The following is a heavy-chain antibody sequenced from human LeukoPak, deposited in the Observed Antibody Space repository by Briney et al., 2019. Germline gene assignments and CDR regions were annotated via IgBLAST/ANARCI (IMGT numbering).Heavy chain of an antibody. CDR1: GGSISSSNW. J-gene: IGHJ5*02. Sequence: PSETLSLTCTVSGGSISSSNWWSWVRQPPGKGLEWIGEIYHSGSTNYNPSLKSRVTISVDKSKNQFSLKLSSVTAADTAVYYCAKYCSSTSCPSAWFDPWGQGTLVTVSS. D-gene: IGHD2-2*01. CDR2: IYHSGST. CDR3: AKYCSSTSCPSAWFDP. V-gene: IGHV4-4*02.